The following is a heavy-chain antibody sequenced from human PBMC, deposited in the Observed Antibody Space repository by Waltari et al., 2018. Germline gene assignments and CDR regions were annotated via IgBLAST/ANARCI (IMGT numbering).Heavy chain of an antibody. Sequence: QVQLQESGPGLVKPSETLSLTCTVSGGSISSYYWSWIRQPAGKGLEWIGRIYTSGGTNYNPSRKSRVTMSVDTSKNQFSLKLSSVTAADTAVYYCASRYYDFWTREESHLIGGLNDAFDIWGQGTMVTVSS. V-gene: IGHV4-4*07. D-gene: IGHD3-3*01. CDR2: IYTSGGT. CDR1: GGSISSYY. CDR3: ASRYYDFWTREESHLIGGLNDAFDI. J-gene: IGHJ3*02.